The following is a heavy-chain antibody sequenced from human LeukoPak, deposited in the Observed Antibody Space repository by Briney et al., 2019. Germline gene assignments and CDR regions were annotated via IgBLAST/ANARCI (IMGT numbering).Heavy chain of an antibody. D-gene: IGHD2-21*01. CDR3: ARWVSQYYFDY. Sequence: GGSLRLSCEASGFTLNYYWMSWVRQAPGKGLEWVANINQDGSEKYFVDSVKGRFTISRDNAQNSVSLQMDSLRVDDTAVYYCARWVSQYYFDYWGQGTHVTVSS. V-gene: IGHV3-7*01. CDR1: GFTLNYYW. CDR2: INQDGSEK. J-gene: IGHJ4*02.